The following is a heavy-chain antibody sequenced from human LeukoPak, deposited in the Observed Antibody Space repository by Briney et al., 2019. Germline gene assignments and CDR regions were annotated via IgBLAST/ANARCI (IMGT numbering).Heavy chain of an antibody. CDR3: ARSMNYYGSGSGLHY. CDR1: GGSISSGSYY. V-gene: IGHV4-61*02. J-gene: IGHJ4*02. CDR2: IHTSGST. D-gene: IGHD3-10*01. Sequence: PSETLSLTCTVSGGSISSGSYYWSWIRQPAGKGLEWIGRIHTSGSTNYNPSLKSRVTISVDTSKKQFSLKLSSVNAADTAVYYCARSMNYYGSGSGLHYWGQGTLVTVSS.